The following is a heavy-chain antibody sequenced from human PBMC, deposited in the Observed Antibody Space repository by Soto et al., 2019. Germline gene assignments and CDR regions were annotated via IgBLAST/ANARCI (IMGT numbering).Heavy chain of an antibody. J-gene: IGHJ6*03. Sequence: SETLSLTCTVSGGSISSYYWSWIRQPPGKGLEWIGYIYYSGSTNYNPSLKSRVTISVDTSKNQFSLKLSSVTAADTAVYYCARQRRISQGDYMDVWGKGTTVTVSS. CDR2: IYYSGST. D-gene: IGHD2-21*01. V-gene: IGHV4-59*01. CDR1: GGSISSYY. CDR3: ARQRRISQGDYMDV.